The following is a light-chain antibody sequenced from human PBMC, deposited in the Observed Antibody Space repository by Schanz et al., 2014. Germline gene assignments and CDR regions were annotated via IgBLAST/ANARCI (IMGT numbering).Light chain of an antibody. CDR3: TSYTSSSTRV. V-gene: IGLV2-8*01. CDR1: SSDVGGYNY. Sequence: QSALTQPPSASGSPGQSVTISCTGTSSDVGGYNYVSWYQQHPGKAPKVMIYEVSKRPSGVPDRFSGSKSGNTASLTVSGLQAEDEADYYCTSYTSSSTRVFGGGTKLTVL. CDR2: EVS. J-gene: IGLJ3*02.